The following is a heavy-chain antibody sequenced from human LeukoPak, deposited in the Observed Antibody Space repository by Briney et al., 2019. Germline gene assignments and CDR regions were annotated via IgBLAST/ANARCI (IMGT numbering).Heavy chain of an antibody. J-gene: IGHJ1*01. CDR3: ARYRAVVPAAPKYFQH. CDR1: GGSFSGYY. CDR2: INHSGST. Sequence: SETLSLTCAVYGGSFSGYYWSWIRQTPGKGLEWIGEINHSGSTNYNPSLKSRVTISVDTSKNQFSLKLSSVTAADTAVYYCARYRAVVPAAPKYFQHWGQGTLVTVSS. D-gene: IGHD2-2*01. V-gene: IGHV4-34*01.